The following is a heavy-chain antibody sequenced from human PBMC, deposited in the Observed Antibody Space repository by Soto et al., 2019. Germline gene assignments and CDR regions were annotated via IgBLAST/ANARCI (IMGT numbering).Heavy chain of an antibody. J-gene: IGHJ3*02. CDR3: ASQGLKGWFSGFDI. Sequence: SETLSLTCTVSGGSISSTNNYWGWIRQPPGKGLECIGSSYYSGSTYYNPSLKSRVTISGDTSKNHFSLKLTSVTAADTALYYCASQGLKGWFSGFDIWGQGTMVTVSS. D-gene: IGHD2-15*01. CDR2: SYYSGST. V-gene: IGHV4-39*02. CDR1: GGSISSTNNY.